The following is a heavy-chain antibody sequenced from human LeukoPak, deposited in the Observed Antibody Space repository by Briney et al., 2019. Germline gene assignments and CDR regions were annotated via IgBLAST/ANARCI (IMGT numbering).Heavy chain of an antibody. CDR1: GVSISSGGYS. D-gene: IGHD2-21*02. Sequence: PSQTLSLTCAVSGVSISSGGYSWSWIRQPPGKGLEWIGYIYHSGSTYYNPSLKSRVTISVDRSKNQFSLKLSSVTAADTAVYYCARDKVLYCGGDCVGTKDYYYYYYGMDVWGQGTTVTVSS. V-gene: IGHV4-30-2*01. CDR2: IYHSGST. J-gene: IGHJ6*02. CDR3: ARDKVLYCGGDCVGTKDYYYYYYGMDV.